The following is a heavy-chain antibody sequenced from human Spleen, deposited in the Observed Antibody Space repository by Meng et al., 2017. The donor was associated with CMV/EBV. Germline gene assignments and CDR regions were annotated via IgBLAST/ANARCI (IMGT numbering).Heavy chain of an antibody. J-gene: IGHJ6*02. CDR3: ARDDQLLFKGTPRNYGMDV. CDR1: GVTFSSYS. V-gene: IGHV3-21*01. Sequence: ETLSLTGAASGVTFSSYSMNWVRQAPGKGLEWVSSISSSSSYIYYADSVKGRFTITRDNAKNSLYLQMNSLRAEDTAVYYCARDDQLLFKGTPRNYGMDVWGQGTTVTVSS. CDR2: ISSSSSYI. D-gene: IGHD2-2*01.